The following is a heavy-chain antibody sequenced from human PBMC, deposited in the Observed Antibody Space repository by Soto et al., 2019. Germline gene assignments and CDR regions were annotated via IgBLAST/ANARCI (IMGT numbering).Heavy chain of an antibody. CDR3: AKVVVLTTWWSFGI. Sequence: EVQLVESGGGLVPPGRSLRLSCVTSGFTFEDCAMHWIRQVPGKGLEWVSGMSWHSATIGYAASVKGRFTISRDNAKNTLYLQLNSLRPADTSLYYLAKVVVLTTWWSFGIWVGGTLVTVS. CDR1: GFTFEDCA. D-gene: IGHD2-21*02. J-gene: IGHJ2*01. V-gene: IGHV3-9*01. CDR2: MSWHSATI.